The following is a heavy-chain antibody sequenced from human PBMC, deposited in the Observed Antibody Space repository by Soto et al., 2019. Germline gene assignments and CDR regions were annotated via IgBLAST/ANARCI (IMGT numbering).Heavy chain of an antibody. CDR2: ISGSADST. CDR1: GFAFNIYA. V-gene: IGHV3-23*01. D-gene: IGHD3-10*01. Sequence: EVQLLESGGGLVQPGGSLRVSCAASGFAFNIYAMSWVRQAPGKGLEWVSVISGSADSTNYADSVKGRFTISRDNSKNTVYQQMNSLRVEDTAVYYCAKDRNHYGSGSYFDYWGQGTLVTVSS. CDR3: AKDRNHYGSGSYFDY. J-gene: IGHJ4*02.